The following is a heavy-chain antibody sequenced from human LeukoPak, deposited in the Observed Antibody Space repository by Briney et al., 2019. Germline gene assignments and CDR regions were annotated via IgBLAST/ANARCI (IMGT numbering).Heavy chain of an antibody. V-gene: IGHV3-53*01. CDR1: GFIVSSNY. D-gene: IGHD1-14*01. CDR3: ARGRGEANRNAFDI. CDR2: IYTGGST. J-gene: IGHJ3*02. Sequence: GRSLRLSCAASGFIVSSNYMSWVRQAPGKGLEWVSVIYTGGSTYYADSVKGRFTISRDNSKNTLYLQMNSLRAEDTAVYYCARGRGEANRNAFDIWGQGTMVTVSS.